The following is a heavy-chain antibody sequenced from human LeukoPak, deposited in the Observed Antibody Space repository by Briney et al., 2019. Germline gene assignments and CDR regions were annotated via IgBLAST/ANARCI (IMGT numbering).Heavy chain of an antibody. CDR3: ASRMTF. CDR1: EVTVSGDY. V-gene: IGHV3-53*04. Sequence: GGSPRLSCAASEVTVSGDYMSWVRQAPGKGLEWVSVIYSGGNTYYADSVKGRFTISRHNSQNTLFLQMDSLRTEDTAIYYCASRMTFGGQGTLVTVSS. D-gene: IGHD2/OR15-2a*01. CDR2: IYSGGNT. J-gene: IGHJ4*02.